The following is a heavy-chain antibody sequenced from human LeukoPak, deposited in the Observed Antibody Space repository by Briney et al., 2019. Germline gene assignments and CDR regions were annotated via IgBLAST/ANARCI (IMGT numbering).Heavy chain of an antibody. D-gene: IGHD3-22*01. CDR3: ARAYYYDSSGYYNYFDY. V-gene: IGHV3-21*01. CDR1: GFTFSTYT. Sequence: PGGSLRLSCATSGFTFSTYTMSWVRQAPGKGLEWVSSISSSNLYIYYADSVKGRFTISRDNAKNSLYLQMNSLRAEDTAVYYCARAYYYDSSGYYNYFDYWGQGTLVTVSS. CDR2: ISSSNLYI. J-gene: IGHJ4*02.